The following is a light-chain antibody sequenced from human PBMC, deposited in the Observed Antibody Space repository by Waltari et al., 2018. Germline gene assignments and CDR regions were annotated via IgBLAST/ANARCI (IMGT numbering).Light chain of an antibody. Sequence: QSALTQPASVSGSPGQSITISCTGTSSDVGCYNYVSWYQQHPGKAPKLIIYDVSNRPSGVSNRFSGSKSGNTASLTISGLQAEDEADYYCSSYISSDTLELFGGGTSLTV. V-gene: IGLV2-14*03. J-gene: IGLJ2*01. CDR3: SSYISSDTLEL. CDR1: SSDVGCYNY. CDR2: DVS.